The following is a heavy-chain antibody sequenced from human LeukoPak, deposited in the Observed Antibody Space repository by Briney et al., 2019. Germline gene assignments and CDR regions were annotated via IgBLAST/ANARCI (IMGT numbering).Heavy chain of an antibody. CDR3: AQKGLYYYGSGSFFDY. CDR1: GFTFSNYA. CDR2: ISGSGGST. D-gene: IGHD3-10*01. Sequence: GGSLRLSCAASGFTFSNYAMSWVRQAPGKGLEWVSAISGSGGSTYYADSVKGRFTISRDNSKNTLYLQMNSLRAEDTAVYYCAQKGLYYYGSGSFFDYWGQGTLVTVSS. J-gene: IGHJ4*02. V-gene: IGHV3-23*01.